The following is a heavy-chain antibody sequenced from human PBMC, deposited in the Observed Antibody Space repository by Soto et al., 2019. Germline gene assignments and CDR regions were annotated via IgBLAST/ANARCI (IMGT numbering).Heavy chain of an antibody. V-gene: IGHV3-30*18. D-gene: IGHD6-19*01. CDR1: GFTFSSYG. J-gene: IGHJ4*02. CDR3: AKSSRLVAGYYFDY. Sequence: QVQLVESGGGVVQPGRSLRLSCAASGFTFSSYGMHWVRQAPGKGLEWVADISYDGSNKYYADSVKGRFTISRDNSKNTLYLQMNSLRAEDTAVYYCAKSSRLVAGYYFDYWGQGTLVTVSS. CDR2: ISYDGSNK.